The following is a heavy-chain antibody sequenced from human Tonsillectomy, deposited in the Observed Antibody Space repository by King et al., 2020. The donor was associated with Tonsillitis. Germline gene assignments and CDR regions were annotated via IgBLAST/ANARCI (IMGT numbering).Heavy chain of an antibody. V-gene: IGHV3-21*01. CDR3: ARDGVLRFLEWYTKYYFDY. CDR1: GFTFSSYS. D-gene: IGHD3-3*01. J-gene: IGHJ4*02. Sequence: VQLVESGGGLVKPGGSLRLPFAASGFTFSSYSMNWFGQTPGKGLKWFTSIRVISSYIYYAHPVKDRFTISRDNAKNSLYLQMNSLRAEDTAVYYCARDGVLRFLEWYTKYYFDYWGQGTLVTVSS. CDR2: IRVISSYI.